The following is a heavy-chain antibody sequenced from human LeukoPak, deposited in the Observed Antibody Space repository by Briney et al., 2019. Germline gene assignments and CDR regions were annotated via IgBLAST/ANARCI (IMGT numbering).Heavy chain of an antibody. CDR3: AREGRRQMATTFDY. Sequence: GGSLRLSCAASGFTFSSYAMSWVRQAPGKGLVWVSRINSDGSSTSYADSVKGRFTISRDNAKNTLYLQMNSLRAEDTAVYYCAREGRRQMATTFDYWGQGTLVTVSS. D-gene: IGHD5-24*01. J-gene: IGHJ4*02. CDR1: GFTFSSYA. V-gene: IGHV3-74*01. CDR2: INSDGSST.